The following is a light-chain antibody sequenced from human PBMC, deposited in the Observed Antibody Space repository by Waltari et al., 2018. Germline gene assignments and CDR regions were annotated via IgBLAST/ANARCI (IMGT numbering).Light chain of an antibody. Sequence: EVVLTQSPGTLSLSPGERATLSCRASQRVNKYLAWYQQRPGQAPRLLIYAASTRATGVPDRCSGSGFGTDFSLTISRREPEDFAVYLCQNHERLPATFGQGTKVEIK. CDR2: AAS. V-gene: IGKV3-20*01. J-gene: IGKJ1*01. CDR3: QNHERLPAT. CDR1: QRVNKY.